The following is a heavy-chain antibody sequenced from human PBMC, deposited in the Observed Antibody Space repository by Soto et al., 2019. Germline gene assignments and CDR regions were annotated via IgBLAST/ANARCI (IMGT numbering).Heavy chain of an antibody. D-gene: IGHD3-22*01. J-gene: IGHJ4*02. CDR2: INSDGSST. V-gene: IGHV3-74*01. Sequence: PGGSPRLSCAASGFTFSSYWMHWVRQAPGKGLVWVSRINSDGSSTNYADSVKGRFTISRDNAKNTLYLQMNSLRAEDTAVYYCTRVPTFDSNGYYPDFWGQGTLVTV. CDR3: TRVPTFDSNGYYPDF. CDR1: GFTFSSYW.